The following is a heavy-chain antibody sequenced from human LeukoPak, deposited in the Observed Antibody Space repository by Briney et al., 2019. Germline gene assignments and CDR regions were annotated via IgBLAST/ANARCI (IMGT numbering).Heavy chain of an antibody. J-gene: IGHJ6*03. CDR2: INHSGST. CDR3: ARRAGDSNYYYYYMDV. V-gene: IGHV4-34*01. D-gene: IGHD3-10*01. Sequence: NASETLSLTCAVYGGSFSGYYWSWIRQPPGKGLEWIGEINHSGSTNYNPSLKSRVTISVDTSKNQFSLKLSSVTAADTAVYYCARRAGDSNYYYYYMDVWGKGTTVTISS. CDR1: GGSFSGYY.